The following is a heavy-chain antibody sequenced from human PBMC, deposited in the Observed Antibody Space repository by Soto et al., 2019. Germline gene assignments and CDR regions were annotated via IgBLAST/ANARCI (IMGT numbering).Heavy chain of an antibody. D-gene: IGHD6-13*01. V-gene: IGHV4-59*08. CDR3: ARQGIATAGTSLDY. CDR1: GGSIRSSY. Sequence: QVQLQESGPGLVKPSETLSLTCTVSGGSIRSSYWSWIRQPPGKGLEWIGYVSDSGSTNYNPSLKSRVTISVDTSKNQSSLKLSSVTAADTAVYYCARQGIATAGTSLDYWGQGTLVTVSS. CDR2: VSDSGST. J-gene: IGHJ4*02.